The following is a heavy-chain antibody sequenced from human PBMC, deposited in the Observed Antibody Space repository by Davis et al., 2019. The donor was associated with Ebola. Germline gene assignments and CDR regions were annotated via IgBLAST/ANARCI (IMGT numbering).Heavy chain of an antibody. CDR3: ARERRDAFDI. CDR2: IIPIFGTA. J-gene: IGHJ3*02. Sequence: AASVKVSCKASGGTFSSYAISWVRQAPGQGLEWMGGIIPIFGTANYAQKFQGRVTITADESTSTSYMELSSLRSEETAVYYCARERRDAFDIWGQGTMVTVSS. V-gene: IGHV1-69*13. CDR1: GGTFSSYA.